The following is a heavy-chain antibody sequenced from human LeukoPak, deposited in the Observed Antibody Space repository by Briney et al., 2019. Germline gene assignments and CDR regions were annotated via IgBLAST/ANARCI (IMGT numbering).Heavy chain of an antibody. D-gene: IGHD3-16*01. V-gene: IGHV3-7*01. CDR1: GLTSRCYW. CDR3: ASEFGSYYYYYMDV. CDR2: IKQDGSEK. Sequence: GGSVRLSSAAYGLTSRCYWMVWVGQAPGKGWEGVANIKQDGSEKSYEDSVKGRMTISRDNAKNSLYLQMKSLNSEDTAVYYCASEFGSYYYYYMDVWGKGTTVTVSS. J-gene: IGHJ6*03.